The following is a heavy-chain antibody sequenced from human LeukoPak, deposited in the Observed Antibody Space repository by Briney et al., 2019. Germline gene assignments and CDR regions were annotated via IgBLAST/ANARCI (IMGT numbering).Heavy chain of an antibody. J-gene: IGHJ4*02. Sequence: GGSLRLSCAASEFTISRYWMHWVRQAPGKGLEWVAVISYDGSNKYYADSVKGRFTISRDNSKNTLYLQMNSLRAEDTAVYYCARSRVKYYDSSGYNPPGGYWGQGTLVTVSS. CDR2: ISYDGSNK. CDR3: ARSRVKYYDSSGYNPPGGY. CDR1: EFTISRYW. D-gene: IGHD3-22*01. V-gene: IGHV3-30-3*01.